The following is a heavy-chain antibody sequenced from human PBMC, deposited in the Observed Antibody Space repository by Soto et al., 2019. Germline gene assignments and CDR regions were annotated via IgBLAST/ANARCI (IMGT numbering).Heavy chain of an antibody. CDR1: GGTFSSYA. CDR3: ATEPHAVAGLTYYYYGMDV. Sequence: QVQLMQSGAEVKKPGSSVKVSCKASGGTFSSYAISWVRQAPGQGLEWMGGIIPIFGTANYAQKFQGRVTITADKSTSTAYMELSSLRSEDTAVYYCATEPHAVAGLTYYYYGMDVWGQGTTVTVSS. J-gene: IGHJ6*02. CDR2: IIPIFGTA. V-gene: IGHV1-69*06. D-gene: IGHD6-19*01.